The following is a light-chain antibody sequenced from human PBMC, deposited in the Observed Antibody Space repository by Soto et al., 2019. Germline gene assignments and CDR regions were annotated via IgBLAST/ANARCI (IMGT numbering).Light chain of an antibody. J-gene: IGKJ5*01. V-gene: IGKV1-9*01. CDR2: AAS. CDR3: QQVNSFPST. CDR1: QGISSH. Sequence: IPLTQSPSSLSASVGDRVTITCRASQGISSHLAWYQQKPGKAPKLLIYAASTLQTGVPSRFSGGGSGTDFTLPLSSLQPEDFATYYCQQVNSFPSTFGQGTRLESK.